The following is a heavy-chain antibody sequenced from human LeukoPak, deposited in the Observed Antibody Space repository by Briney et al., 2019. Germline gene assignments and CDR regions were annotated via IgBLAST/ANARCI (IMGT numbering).Heavy chain of an antibody. V-gene: IGHV4-34*01. D-gene: IGHD3-22*01. Sequence: SETLSLTXAVYGGSFSGYYWSWIRQPPGKGLEWIGEINHSGSTNYNPSLKSRVTISVDTSKNQFSLKLSSVTAADTAVYYCARGTYYYDSSGHYYVVKNRYYFDYWGQGTPVTVSS. J-gene: IGHJ4*02. CDR3: ARGTYYYDSSGHYYVVKNRYYFDY. CDR2: INHSGST. CDR1: GGSFSGYY.